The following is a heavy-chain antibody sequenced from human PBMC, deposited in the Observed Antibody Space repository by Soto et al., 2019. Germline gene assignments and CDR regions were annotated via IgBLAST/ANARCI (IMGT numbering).Heavy chain of an antibody. CDR3: ARGKLPRTTYGDFDY. CDR2: IIPIFGTA. D-gene: IGHD1-1*01. Sequence: QVQLVQSGAEVKKPGSSVKVSCKASGCTFSSYPISWVRQAPGQGLEWMGGIIPIFGTANYAQKFQGRVTITADESTSTAYMELSRLRSEDTAVYYCARGKLPRTTYGDFDYWGQGTLVTVSS. V-gene: IGHV1-69*01. J-gene: IGHJ4*02. CDR1: GCTFSSYP.